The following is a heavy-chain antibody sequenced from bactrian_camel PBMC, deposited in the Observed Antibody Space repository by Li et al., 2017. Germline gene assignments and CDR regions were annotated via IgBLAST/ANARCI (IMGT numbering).Heavy chain of an antibody. CDR2: IDSDGST. D-gene: IGHD2*01. V-gene: IGHV3S26*01. CDR3: ASDNPSGPTPAGGEVGRFCSSLQVGY. Sequence: QVQLVESGGGSVQAEGSLRLSCAASGYTYSSYCMGRFRQAPGKSREGVAAIDSDGSTSYADSVKGRFTASKDNAKNTLYLQMNSLKPEDTAVYYCASDNPSGPTPAGGEVGRFCSSLQVGYWGQGTQVTVS. CDR1: GYTYSSYC. J-gene: IGHJ6*01.